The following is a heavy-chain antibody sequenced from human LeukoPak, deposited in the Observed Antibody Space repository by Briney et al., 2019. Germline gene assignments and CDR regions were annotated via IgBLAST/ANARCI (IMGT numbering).Heavy chain of an antibody. CDR3: AKSARMVRGMIDY. V-gene: IGHV3-23*01. J-gene: IGHJ4*02. Sequence: GGCLRLSCAASGFTFSSYAMTWVRQAPGQGLEWVSAISGSGSSTYYSASVRGRFTISRDNSKNTLYLKMNPLRAEDTAVYYCAKSARMVRGMIDYWGQGTLVTVSS. D-gene: IGHD3-10*01. CDR1: GFTFSSYA. CDR2: ISGSGSST.